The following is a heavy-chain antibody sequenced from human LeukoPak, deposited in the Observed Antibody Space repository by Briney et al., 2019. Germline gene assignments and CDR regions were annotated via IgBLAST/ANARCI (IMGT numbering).Heavy chain of an antibody. J-gene: IGHJ4*02. Sequence: PGGSLRLSCAASGFTFSDYYMSWIRQAPGKVLEWVSYIISSGSTIHYADSVKGRSTISRDNAKNSLYLQINSLRAKDKGVYSCARPLHGDPEGYWGQGTLVTVSS. CDR1: GFTFSDYY. V-gene: IGHV3-11*01. CDR3: ARPLHGDPEGY. CDR2: IISSGSTI. D-gene: IGHD4-17*01.